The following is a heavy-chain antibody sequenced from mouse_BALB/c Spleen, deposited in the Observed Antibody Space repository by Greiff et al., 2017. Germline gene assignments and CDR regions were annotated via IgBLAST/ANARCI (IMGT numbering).Heavy chain of an antibody. Sequence: VQVVASGPGLVAPSQSLSITCTVSGFSLTSYGVHWVRQPPGKGLEWLGVIWAGGSTNYNSALMSILSISKDNSKSQVFLKMNSLQTDDTAMYYCARARYTMIPEWDYWGQGNTLTVSA. CDR1: GFSLTSYG. CDR2: IWAGGST. CDR3: ARARYTMIPEWDY. V-gene: IGHV2-9*02. D-gene: IGHD2-4*01. J-gene: IGHJ2*01.